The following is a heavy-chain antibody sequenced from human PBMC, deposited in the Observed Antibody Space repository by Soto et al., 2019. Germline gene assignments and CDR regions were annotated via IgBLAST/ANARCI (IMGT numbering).Heavy chain of an antibody. CDR3: ARGVAAWDCYYYGMDG. J-gene: IGHJ6*02. CDR1: GYTFTGYY. V-gene: IGHV1-2*04. CDR2: INPNSGGT. D-gene: IGHD3-16*01. Sequence: RASVKVSCKASGYTFTGYYMHWVRQAPGQGLEWMGWINPNSGGTNYAQKFQGWVTMTRDTSISTAYMELSRLRSDDTAVYYCARGVAAWDCYYYGMDGWGQGTTVTVSS.